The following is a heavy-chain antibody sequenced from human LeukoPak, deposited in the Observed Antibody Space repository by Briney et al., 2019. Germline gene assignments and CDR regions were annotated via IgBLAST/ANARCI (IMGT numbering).Heavy chain of an antibody. Sequence: SETLSLTCTVSGGSISSYYWSWIRQPPGKGLEWIGYIYYSGSTNYNPSLKSRVTISVDTSKNQFSLKLTSVTAADTAVYYCARTAGKGDYVGWFDPWGQGTLVTVSS. CDR1: GGSISSYY. V-gene: IGHV4-59*12. CDR2: IYYSGST. CDR3: ARTAGKGDYVGWFDP. J-gene: IGHJ5*02. D-gene: IGHD4-17*01.